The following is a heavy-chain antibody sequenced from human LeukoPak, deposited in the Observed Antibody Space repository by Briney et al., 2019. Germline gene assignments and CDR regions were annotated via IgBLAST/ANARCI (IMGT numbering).Heavy chain of an antibody. V-gene: IGHV3-23*01. D-gene: IGHD1-26*01. CDR2: ISGRGDNT. CDR1: GVTFSVFA. CDR3: AKMKGHPLPKYYMDV. Sequence: GGALRLSCAASGVTFSVFAMSWVRRTPGKGLEGGSGISGRGDNTLYADSLKGRFTISRDNSKNKLYREMNSLRAEDKAIYYCAKMKGHPLPKYYMDVWGQGTTVTVSS. J-gene: IGHJ6*01.